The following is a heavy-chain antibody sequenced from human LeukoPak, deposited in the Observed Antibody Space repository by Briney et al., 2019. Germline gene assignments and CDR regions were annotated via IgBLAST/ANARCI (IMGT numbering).Heavy chain of an antibody. CDR3: ARDSSGPLY. Sequence: QPGGSLRLSCAASGFTFSSYIMHWVRQAPGKGLEWVAVISYDGNSKYLADSVKGRFTISRDNSKNTLYLQMNSLSAEDTAVYYCARDSSGPLYWGQGTLVTVSS. J-gene: IGHJ4*02. CDR1: GFTFSSYI. V-gene: IGHV3-30*14. D-gene: IGHD6-19*01. CDR2: ISYDGNSK.